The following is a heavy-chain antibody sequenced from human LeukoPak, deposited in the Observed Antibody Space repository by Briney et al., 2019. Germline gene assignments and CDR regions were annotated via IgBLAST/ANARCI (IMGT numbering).Heavy chain of an antibody. CDR1: GGSFSDYY. CDR3: ASDTVAGTG. D-gene: IGHD6-19*01. V-gene: IGHV4-34*01. Sequence: SESLSLTCAVFGGSFSDYYWSWIRQPPGKGLEWIGEINHSGITNYNPSLKSRVTISADTSKNQFSLKLSSVTAADTSVYYCASDTVAGTGWGQGTLVTVSS. CDR2: INHSGIT. J-gene: IGHJ4*02.